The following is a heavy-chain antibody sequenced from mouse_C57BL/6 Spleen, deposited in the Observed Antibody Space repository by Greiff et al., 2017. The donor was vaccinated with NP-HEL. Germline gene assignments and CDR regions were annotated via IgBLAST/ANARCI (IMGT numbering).Heavy chain of an antibody. CDR3: AREDYYGSSYFDY. D-gene: IGHD1-1*01. CDR2: ILPGSGCT. Sequence: QVQLQQSGAELMKPGASVKLSCKATGYTFTGYWIEWVKQRPGHGLEWIGEILPGSGCTNYNEKFKGKATFTADSSSNTAYMQLSSLTTEDSAIYYCAREDYYGSSYFDYWGQGTTLTVSS. J-gene: IGHJ2*01. V-gene: IGHV1-9*01. CDR1: GYTFTGYW.